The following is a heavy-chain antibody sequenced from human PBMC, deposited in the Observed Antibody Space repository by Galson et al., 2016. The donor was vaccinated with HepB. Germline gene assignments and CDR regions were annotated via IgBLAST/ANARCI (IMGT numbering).Heavy chain of an antibody. D-gene: IGHD6-19*01. CDR1: GFTFDDYA. CDR2: LNWNSDMI. Sequence: SLRLSCAASGFTFDDYAMHWVRQVPGKGLEWVSGLNWNSDMIGYADSVKGRFTISRDNAKNFLYLQMNSLRPEDTALYYCAKDRSAVSVAADHWGQGTLVTVSS. V-gene: IGHV3-9*01. J-gene: IGHJ4*02. CDR3: AKDRSAVSVAADH.